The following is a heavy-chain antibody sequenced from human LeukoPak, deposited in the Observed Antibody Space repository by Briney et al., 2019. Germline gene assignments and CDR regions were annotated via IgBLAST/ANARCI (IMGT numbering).Heavy chain of an antibody. J-gene: IGHJ4*02. CDR3: ARGSGDYDFWSGYYALDY. CDR1: GFTFSSYW. Sequence: GGSLRLSCAASGFTFSSYWMSWVRQAAGKGLEWVANIKQGGSEKYYVDSVRGRFIISRDNAKNSLYLQMNSLRADDTAVYYCARGSGDYDFWSGYYALDYWGQGTLVTVSS. D-gene: IGHD3-3*01. V-gene: IGHV3-7*01. CDR2: IKQGGSEK.